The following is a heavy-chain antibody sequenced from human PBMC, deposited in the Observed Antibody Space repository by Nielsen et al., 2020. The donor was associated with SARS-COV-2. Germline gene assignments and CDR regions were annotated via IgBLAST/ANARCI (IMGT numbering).Heavy chain of an antibody. Sequence: WIRQPPGKGLEWVSSISSSSSYIYYADSVKGRFTISRDNAKNSLYLQMNSLRAEDTAVYYCARGAVITHFDYWGQGTLVTVSS. D-gene: IGHD3-22*01. CDR3: ARGAVITHFDY. V-gene: IGHV3-21*04. J-gene: IGHJ4*02. CDR2: ISSSSSYI.